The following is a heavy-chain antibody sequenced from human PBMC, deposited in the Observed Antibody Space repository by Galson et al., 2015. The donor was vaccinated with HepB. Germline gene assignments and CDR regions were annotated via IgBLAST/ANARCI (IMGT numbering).Heavy chain of an antibody. J-gene: IGHJ5*02. CDR3: AKDRVTLRYFDWKTFWGSFDP. CDR2: ISGSGGST. D-gene: IGHD3-9*01. Sequence: LRLSCAASGFTFSSYAMSWVRQAPGKGLEWVSAISGSGGSTYYADSVKGRFTISRDNSKNTLYLQMNSLRAEDTAVYYCAKDRVTLRYFDWKTFWGSFDPWGQGTLVTVSS. V-gene: IGHV3-23*01. CDR1: GFTFSSYA.